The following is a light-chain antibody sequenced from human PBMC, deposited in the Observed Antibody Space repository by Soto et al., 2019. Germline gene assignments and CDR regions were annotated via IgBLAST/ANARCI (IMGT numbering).Light chain of an antibody. J-gene: IGKJ3*01. CDR1: QSIGSY. CDR3: QQSYSTPLT. Sequence: DIQMTQSPSSLSASVGDRVTITCRASQSIGSYVNWYQQKPGQAPKLLIYAASSLQSGVRSRFSGSGSGTDFTLTISSLQPEDFATYYCQQSYSTPLTFGPGT. CDR2: AAS. V-gene: IGKV1-39*01.